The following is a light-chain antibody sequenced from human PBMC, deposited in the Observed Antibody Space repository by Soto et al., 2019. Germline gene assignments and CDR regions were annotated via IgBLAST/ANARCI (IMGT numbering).Light chain of an antibody. J-gene: IGKJ2*01. CDR2: GAA. V-gene: IGKV3-20*01. CDR3: QQYGSSPPT. Sequence: EIVLTQSPGTLSLSPGERATLSCRASQSVSSTYFAWYQQKPGQALRLLIYGAASRATGIPDRFSGSGPGTDFTLTISRLEPDDFAVYYCQQYGSSPPTFGQGTKLEIK. CDR1: QSVSSTY.